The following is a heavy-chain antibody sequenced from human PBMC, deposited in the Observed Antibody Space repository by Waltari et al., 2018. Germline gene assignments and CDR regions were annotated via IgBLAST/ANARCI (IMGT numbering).Heavy chain of an antibody. V-gene: IGHV3-53*01. Sequence: EVQLVESGGGLIQPGGSLRLSCAASGFTVSSNYMSWARQAPGKGLEWVSVINSGGDTHYADSVKGRFTISRDSSKNTVYLQMSTLRAEDTALYYCARDVTGYYYFDLWGRGTLVTVSS. J-gene: IGHJ2*01. CDR2: INSGGDT. CDR1: GFTVSSNY. CDR3: ARDVTGYYYFDL.